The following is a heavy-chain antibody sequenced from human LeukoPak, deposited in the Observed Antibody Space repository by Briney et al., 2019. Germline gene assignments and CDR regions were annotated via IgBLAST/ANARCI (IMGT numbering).Heavy chain of an antibody. CDR1: GGSINNYY. J-gene: IGHJ4*02. D-gene: IGHD3-9*01. V-gene: IGHV4-4*08. Sequence: KPSETLSLTCTVSGGSINNYYWSWIRQPPGKGLEWIGRIHTSGITNYTPSLKSRATISADTSKNQFSLKLTSVTAADTAIYYCARAQYDFLTGYYNAFDYWGQGNVVTVSS. CDR3: ARAQYDFLTGYYNAFDY. CDR2: IHTSGIT.